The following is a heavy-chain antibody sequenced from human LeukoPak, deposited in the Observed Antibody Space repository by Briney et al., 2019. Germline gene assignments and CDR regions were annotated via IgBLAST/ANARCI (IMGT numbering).Heavy chain of an antibody. V-gene: IGHV3-30*03. CDR1: GFTFSSYG. CDR3: GTYSGSYSTPLGY. Sequence: PGRSLRLSCAASGFTFSSYGMHWVRQAPGKGLEWVAVISYDGSNKYYADSVKGRFTISRDNSKNTLYLQMNSLRAEDTAVYYCGTYSGSYSTPLGYWGQGTLVTVSS. D-gene: IGHD1-26*01. CDR2: ISYDGSNK. J-gene: IGHJ4*02.